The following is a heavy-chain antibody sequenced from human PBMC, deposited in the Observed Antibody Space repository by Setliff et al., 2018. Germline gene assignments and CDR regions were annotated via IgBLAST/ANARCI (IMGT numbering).Heavy chain of an antibody. J-gene: IGHJ3*02. CDR3: TRLPHNNYALFGALDI. Sequence: PGGSLRLSCTGSRFTFGDYAVSWVRQAPGKGLEWVGFIRSKVCGGTTEYAASVKGRFTISRDDSKSIAYLEMDSLKIEDTAIYFCTRLPHNNYALFGALDIWGQGALVTVSS. V-gene: IGHV3-49*04. CDR1: RFTFGDYA. D-gene: IGHD3-16*01. CDR2: IRSKVCGGTT.